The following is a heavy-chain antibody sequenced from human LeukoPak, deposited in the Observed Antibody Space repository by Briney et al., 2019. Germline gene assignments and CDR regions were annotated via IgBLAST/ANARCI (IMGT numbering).Heavy chain of an antibody. CDR1: GYSFTSYW. D-gene: IGHD4-17*01. CDR3: ARFPRFDYGDAQNDAFDI. CDR2: IYPGDSDT. J-gene: IGHJ3*02. Sequence: GESLEISCKGSGYSFTSYWIGWVRQMPGKGLEWMGIIYPGDSDTRYSPSFQGQVTISADKSISTAYLQWSSLKASDTAMYYCARFPRFDYGDAQNDAFDIWGQGTMVTVSS. V-gene: IGHV5-51*01.